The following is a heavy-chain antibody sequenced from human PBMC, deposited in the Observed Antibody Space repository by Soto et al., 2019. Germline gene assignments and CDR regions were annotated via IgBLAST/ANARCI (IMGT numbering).Heavy chain of an antibody. J-gene: IGHJ4*02. Sequence: FLTCIVSGGSISSSSYSWGWIRQPPGEGLEWIGTIHYTGSTYYKPSLKSRVTTSVDTSKNQFSLKLSSVTAADTAVYYCARLYSSSCYFDYWGQGTLVTVSS. CDR1: GGSISSSSYS. V-gene: IGHV4-39*01. D-gene: IGHD6-6*01. CDR3: ARLYSSSCYFDY. CDR2: IHYTGST.